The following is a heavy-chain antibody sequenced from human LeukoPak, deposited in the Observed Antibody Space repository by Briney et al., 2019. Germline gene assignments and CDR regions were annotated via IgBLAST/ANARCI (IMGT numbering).Heavy chain of an antibody. Sequence: GGSLRLSCAASGFTFDDYAMNWVRQAPGKGLEWVSSISWNSGSIDYADSVKGRFTISRDNAKNSLYLQMNSLRAEDTALYYCAKDRAMIVTTALFDLWGRGTLVTVSS. CDR2: ISWNSGSI. CDR1: GFTFDDYA. D-gene: IGHD3-22*01. V-gene: IGHV3-9*01. J-gene: IGHJ2*01. CDR3: AKDRAMIVTTALFDL.